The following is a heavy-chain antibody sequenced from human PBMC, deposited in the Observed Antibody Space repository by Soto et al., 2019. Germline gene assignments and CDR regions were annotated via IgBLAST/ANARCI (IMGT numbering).Heavy chain of an antibody. D-gene: IGHD6-19*01. CDR3: AREYTETVDGPTPYYFDY. CDR2: IYITGDT. Sequence: SETLSLTCSVSGDSINSYYWSWIRQSAGKGLEWIGRIYITGDTNYNPSLKSRVSMSVDTSKNQLSLKLSSVTAADTAVYYCAREYTETVDGPTPYYFDYWGQGTPVTVSS. V-gene: IGHV4-4*07. CDR1: GDSINSYY. J-gene: IGHJ4*02.